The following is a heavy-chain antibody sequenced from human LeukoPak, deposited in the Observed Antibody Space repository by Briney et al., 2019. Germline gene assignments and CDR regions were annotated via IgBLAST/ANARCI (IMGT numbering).Heavy chain of an antibody. CDR1: GFTFDDYA. Sequence: GGSLRLSCAASGFTFDDYAMPWVRHAPGKGLEWVSGISWNSGSIGYADSVKGRFTISRDNAKNSLYLQMNSLRAEDTALYYCAKDGRYCSSTSCYRGYFDYWGQGTLVTVSS. J-gene: IGHJ4*02. CDR2: ISWNSGSI. CDR3: AKDGRYCSSTSCYRGYFDY. D-gene: IGHD2-2*01. V-gene: IGHV3-9*01.